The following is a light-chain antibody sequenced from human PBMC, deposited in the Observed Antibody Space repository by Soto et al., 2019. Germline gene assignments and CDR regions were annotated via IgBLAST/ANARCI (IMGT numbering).Light chain of an antibody. CDR1: QSVSSEYSAWTFSKEY. CDR3: QQYGRSPFT. V-gene: IGKV3-20*01. Sequence: EVVLTQSPGILSLSPGDRATLSCRASQSVSSEYSAWTFSKEYMAWYQQKPGQSPRLLIYEASRRVTGIPDRFSGSGSGTDFTLTISRLEPEDFAVYSCQQYGRSPFTFGPGTKVDIK. J-gene: IGKJ3*01. CDR2: EAS.